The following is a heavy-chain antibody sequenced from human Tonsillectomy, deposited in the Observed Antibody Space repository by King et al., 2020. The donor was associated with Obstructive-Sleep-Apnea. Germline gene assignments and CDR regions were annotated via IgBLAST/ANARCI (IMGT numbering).Heavy chain of an antibody. CDR1: GFTFSNYG. D-gene: IGHD5-12*01. CDR2: ISGGGGST. J-gene: IGHJ4*02. Sequence: VQLVESGGGVVQPGGSLRLSCVASGFTFSNYGMSWVRQAAGKGPEWVSGISGGGGSTKYADSVKGRFTISRDNSKNTVYLEMNSLRAEDTAVYYCAEDHVEWLRLGAVETASHFDFWGQGTLVTVSS. V-gene: IGHV3-23*04. CDR3: AEDHVEWLRLGAVETASHFDF.